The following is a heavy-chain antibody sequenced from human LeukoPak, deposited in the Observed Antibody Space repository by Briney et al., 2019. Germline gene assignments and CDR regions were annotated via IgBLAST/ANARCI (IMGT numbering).Heavy chain of an antibody. CDR3: ARGAERLPLY. CDR1: GFTFSDSY. D-gene: IGHD1-26*01. CDR2: ISSSSTYI. J-gene: IGHJ4*02. Sequence: GGSLRLSCAASGFTFSDSYMSWIRQAPGKGLEWLSYISSSSTYINYADSVKGRFTISRDNAKNSLYLQMDSLRAEDTAVYYCARGAERLPLYWGQGTLVTASS. V-gene: IGHV3-11*05.